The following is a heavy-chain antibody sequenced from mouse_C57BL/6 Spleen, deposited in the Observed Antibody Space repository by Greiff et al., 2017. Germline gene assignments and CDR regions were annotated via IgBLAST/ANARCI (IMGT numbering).Heavy chain of an antibody. Sequence: QVQLQQPGAELVKPGASVKLSCKASGYTFTSYWMHWVKQRPGRGLEWIGWIDPNSGGTNYNEKFKGKATLTVDKPSSTAYMQLSSLTSEDSAVYYCASVVLRGYWGQGTTLTVSS. D-gene: IGHD1-1*01. CDR1: GYTFTSYW. J-gene: IGHJ2*01. V-gene: IGHV1-72*01. CDR2: IDPNSGGT. CDR3: ASVVLRGY.